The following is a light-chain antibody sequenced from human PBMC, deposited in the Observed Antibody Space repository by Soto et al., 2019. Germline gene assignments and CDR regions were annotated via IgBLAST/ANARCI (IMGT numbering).Light chain of an antibody. CDR3: SSFTSTSTVL. CDR2: EVY. Sequence: QSALTQRASVSGSPGQSITISCTGSSSDVGGYNLVSWYQQHPGKAPKLMIYEVYTRPSGVSNRFSGSKSGNTASLTIAGLQAEDEADYDCSSFTSTSTVLFGGGTKVTVL. CDR1: SSDVGGYNL. J-gene: IGLJ2*01. V-gene: IGLV2-14*01.